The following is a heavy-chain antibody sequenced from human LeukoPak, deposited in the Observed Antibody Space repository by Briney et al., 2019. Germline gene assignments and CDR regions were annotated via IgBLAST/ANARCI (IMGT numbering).Heavy chain of an antibody. CDR1: GFTFSSYA. CDR3: ARYLVVPAAMYDY. Sequence: GGSLRLSCAASGFTFSSYAMSWVRQAPGKGLEWVSAISGSGGSTYYADSVKGRFTISRDNAKNTLYLQMNSLRAEDTAVYYCARYLVVPAAMYDYWGQGTLVTVSS. V-gene: IGHV3-23*01. D-gene: IGHD2-2*01. CDR2: ISGSGGST. J-gene: IGHJ4*02.